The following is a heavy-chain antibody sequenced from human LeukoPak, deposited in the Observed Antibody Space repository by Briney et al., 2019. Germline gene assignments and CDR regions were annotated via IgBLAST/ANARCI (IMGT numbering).Heavy chain of an antibody. Sequence: SVKVSCKASGGTFSSYAISWVRQAPGQGLEWMGGIIPIFGTANYAQKFQGRVTMTRSTSISTAYMELSSLRSDDTAVYYCARGASRSFDYWGQGTLVTVSS. V-gene: IGHV1-69*05. CDR3: ARGASRSFDY. CDR2: IIPIFGTA. CDR1: GGTFSSYA. J-gene: IGHJ4*02.